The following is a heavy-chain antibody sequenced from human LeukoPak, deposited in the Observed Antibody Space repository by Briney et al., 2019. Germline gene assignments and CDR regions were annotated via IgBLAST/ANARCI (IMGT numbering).Heavy chain of an antibody. CDR1: GFTFSGYW. V-gene: IGHV3-74*01. J-gene: IGHJ4*02. CDR3: ARVVSALYFIAVAGGPFDY. D-gene: IGHD6-19*01. Sequence: SGGSLRLSCAASGFTFSGYWMHWVRQAPGKGLGLVSRIDSDGSRTTYAHSVKGRFTISRDNAKNTLYLQMNSLRAEDTAVYYCARVVSALYFIAVAGGPFDYWGQGTLVTVSS. CDR2: IDSDGSRT.